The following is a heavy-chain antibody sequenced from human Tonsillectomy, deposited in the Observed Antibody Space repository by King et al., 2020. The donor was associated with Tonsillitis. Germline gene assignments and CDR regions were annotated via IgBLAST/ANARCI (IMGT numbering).Heavy chain of an antibody. CDR1: GFNLRSYA. CDR2: ISGSGGST. J-gene: IGHJ4*02. Sequence: VQLVESGGGLVQPGGSLRLSCAASGFNLRSYAMSWVRQAPGKGLEWVSSISGSGGSTYYADSVKGRFTISRDNSKSTLHLQMNSPRAEDTAIYYCAKDLEYSSSPTTFDYWGQGTLVTVSS. V-gene: IGHV3-23*04. CDR3: AKDLEYSSSPTTFDY. D-gene: IGHD6-6*01.